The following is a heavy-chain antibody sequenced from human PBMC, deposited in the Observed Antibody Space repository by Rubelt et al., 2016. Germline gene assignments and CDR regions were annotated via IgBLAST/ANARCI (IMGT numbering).Heavy chain of an antibody. J-gene: IGHJ6*02. Sequence: GSTNYNPSLKSRVTISVDTSKNQFSLKLSSVTAADTAVYYCARGGQDYYGSGIYGMDVWGQGTTVTVSS. CDR3: ARGGQDYYGSGIYGMDV. D-gene: IGHD3-10*01. V-gene: IGHV4-39*07. CDR2: GST.